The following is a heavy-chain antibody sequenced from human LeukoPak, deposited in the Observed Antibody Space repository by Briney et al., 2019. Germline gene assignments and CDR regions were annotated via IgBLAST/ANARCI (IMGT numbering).Heavy chain of an antibody. Sequence: ASVKVSCKASGYTFTSYYIHWVRQAPGQGLEWMGMIDPSSGSTTYTQNFQGRVTMTRDTSTSTVYMELSSLRSEDTAVYYCARDRELMVYAMVNWFDPWGQGTLVTVSS. CDR1: GYTFTSYY. V-gene: IGHV1-46*01. D-gene: IGHD2-8*01. CDR3: ARDRELMVYAMVNWFDP. J-gene: IGHJ5*02. CDR2: IDPSSGST.